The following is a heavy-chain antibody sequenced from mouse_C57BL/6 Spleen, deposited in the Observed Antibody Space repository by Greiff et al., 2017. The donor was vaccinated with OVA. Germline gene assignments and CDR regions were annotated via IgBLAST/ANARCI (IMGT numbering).Heavy chain of an antibody. CDR2: ISYDGSN. CDR3: AREKDYAPFDY. J-gene: IGHJ2*01. CDR1: GYSITSGYY. D-gene: IGHD2-4*01. Sequence: EVQLVESGPGLVKPSQSLSLTCSVTGYSITSGYYWNWIRQFPGNKLEWLGYISYDGSNNYNPSLKNRISITRDTSKNQFFLKLNSVTTEDTATYYCAREKDYAPFDYWGQGTTLTVSS. V-gene: IGHV3-6*01.